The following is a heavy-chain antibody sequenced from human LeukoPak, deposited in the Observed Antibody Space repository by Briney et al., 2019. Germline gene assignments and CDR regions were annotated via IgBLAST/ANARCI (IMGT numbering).Heavy chain of an antibody. V-gene: IGHV3-21*01. CDR2: INKGGSYM. D-gene: IGHD2-2*01. CDR3: AREVLIVVEPAANTMDY. CDR1: GFTFRDYT. Sequence: GGSLRLSCAASGFTFRDYTMNWVRQTPGKGLEWVSAINKGGSYMTYADSVKGRFTVSRDNAKNSLFLQMNNLRVEDTAVYFCAREVLIVVEPAANTMDYWGQGTRVTVSS. J-gene: IGHJ4*02.